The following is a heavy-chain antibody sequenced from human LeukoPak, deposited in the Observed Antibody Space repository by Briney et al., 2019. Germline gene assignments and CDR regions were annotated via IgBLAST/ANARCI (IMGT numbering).Heavy chain of an antibody. V-gene: IGHV3-23*01. CDR2: ISGSGGST. Sequence: GGSQRLSCAASGFTISSYAMSWVRQAPGKGLEWVSAISGSGGSTYYADSVKGRFTISRDNSKNTLYLQMNSLRAEDTAVYYCAKDASPDIVVVPAAWSVWGQGTTVTVSS. D-gene: IGHD2-2*01. CDR1: GFTISSYA. CDR3: AKDASPDIVVVPAAWSV. J-gene: IGHJ6*02.